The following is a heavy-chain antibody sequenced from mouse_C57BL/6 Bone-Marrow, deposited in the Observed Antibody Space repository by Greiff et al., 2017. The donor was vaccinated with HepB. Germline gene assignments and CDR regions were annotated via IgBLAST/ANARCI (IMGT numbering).Heavy chain of an antibody. J-gene: IGHJ1*03. CDR3: ARGRIYGYHWYFDV. Sequence: VQLKQSGPELVKPGASVKIPCKASGYTFTDYNMDWVKQSHGKSLEWIGDINPNNGGTIYNQKFKGKATLTVDKSSSTAYMELRSLTSEDTAVYYCARGRIYGYHWYFDVWGTGTTVTVSS. D-gene: IGHD2-2*01. CDR2: INPNNGGT. CDR1: GYTFTDYN. V-gene: IGHV1-18*01.